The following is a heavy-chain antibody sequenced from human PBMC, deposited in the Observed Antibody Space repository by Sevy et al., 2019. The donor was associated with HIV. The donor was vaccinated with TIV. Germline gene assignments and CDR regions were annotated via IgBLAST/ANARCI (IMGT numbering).Heavy chain of an antibody. J-gene: IGHJ3*02. D-gene: IGHD5-18*01. CDR2: VSGNGGHT. CDR3: AKEIQRGRAFDN. Sequence: GGSLRLSCAASGFTFSSYAMSWVRQAPGKGLDWISAVSGNGGHTYYADSVKGRFTISRDNSKNTLFLQMNSLRAEDTAVYYCAKEIQRGRAFDNWGQGTMVTVSS. V-gene: IGHV3-23*01. CDR1: GFTFSSYA.